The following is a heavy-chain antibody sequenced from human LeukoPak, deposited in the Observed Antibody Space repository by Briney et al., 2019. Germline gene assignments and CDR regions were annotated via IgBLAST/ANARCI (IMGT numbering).Heavy chain of an antibody. CDR3: ARDRGYDSGSYYGRYYYYMDV. J-gene: IGHJ6*03. Sequence: ASVKVSCKASGGAFSSYAISWVRQAPGQGLEWMGGIIPMFATPNYAQKFQGRVTITADESTSTAYMELSSLRSEDTAVYYCARDRGYDSGSYYGRYYYYMDVWGKGTTVTISS. V-gene: IGHV1-69*01. CDR2: IIPMFATP. CDR1: GGAFSSYA. D-gene: IGHD3-10*01.